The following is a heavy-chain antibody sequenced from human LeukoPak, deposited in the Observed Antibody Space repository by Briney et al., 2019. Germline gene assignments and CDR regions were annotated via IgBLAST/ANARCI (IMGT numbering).Heavy chain of an antibody. J-gene: IGHJ4*02. CDR1: GYSISSGYY. CDR3: ATSEGY. V-gene: IGHV4-61*02. Sequence: SETLSLTCTVSGYSISSGYYWSWIRQPAGKGLEWIGRIYTSGTTNYNPSLKSRVTMSVDTSKNQFSLKLSSVTAADTAVYYCATSEGYWGQGTLVTVSS. CDR2: IYTSGTT.